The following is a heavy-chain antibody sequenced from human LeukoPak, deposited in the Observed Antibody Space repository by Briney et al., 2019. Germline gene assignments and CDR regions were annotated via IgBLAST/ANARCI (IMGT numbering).Heavy chain of an antibody. V-gene: IGHV1-2*02. Sequence: ASVKVSCKASGYTFTDYYMYWVRQAPGQGLDWIGWIYCNSGGTYYAQKFQGRVTMTRDTSISTAYMELSGLRFDDTAVYYCARDVAATVTTQNFDYWGQGTLVTVSS. CDR2: IYCNSGGT. J-gene: IGHJ4*02. CDR3: ARDVAATVTTQNFDY. D-gene: IGHD4-17*01. CDR1: GYTFTDYY.